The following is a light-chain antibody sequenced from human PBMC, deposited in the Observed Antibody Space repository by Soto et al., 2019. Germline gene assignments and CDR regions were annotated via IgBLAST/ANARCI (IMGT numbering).Light chain of an antibody. CDR2: KAS. V-gene: IGKV1-5*03. CDR3: QEYTADHRT. CDR1: QDINKW. Sequence: DIQMTQSPSTLSASVGDRVTITCRASQDINKWLAWYQQKPGQAPKLLISKASNLESGVPSRFSGSGSGPEYTLTISSLQHEDFATYYCQEYTADHRTLGQGTKADIK. J-gene: IGKJ1*01.